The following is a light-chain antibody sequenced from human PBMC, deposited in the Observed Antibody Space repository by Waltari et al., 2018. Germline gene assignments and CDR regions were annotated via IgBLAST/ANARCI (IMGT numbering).Light chain of an antibody. Sequence: QSLLTQPPSISGAPGQRVTISCSGGSSNIGRNSVNWYEQVTGTAPKLLIFRSDQRPSGVSDRFSGSKSGTSASLTITGLLSADEADYICAAWDDSLNAWIFGGGTRLTVL. J-gene: IGLJ3*02. CDR3: AAWDDSLNAWI. V-gene: IGLV1-44*01. CDR2: RSD. CDR1: SSNIGRNS.